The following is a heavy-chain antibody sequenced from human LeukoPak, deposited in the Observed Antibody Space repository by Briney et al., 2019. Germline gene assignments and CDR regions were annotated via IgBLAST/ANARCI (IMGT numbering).Heavy chain of an antibody. CDR3: AKEGIAARPPAWWGYYFDY. CDR2: ISYDGSNK. CDR1: GFTFSSYG. Sequence: GGSLRLSCAASGFTFSSYGMHWVRQAPGKGLEWVAVISYDGSNKYYADSVKGRFTISRDNSKNTLYLQMNSLRAEDTAVYYCAKEGIAARPPAWWGYYFDYWGQGTLVTVSS. V-gene: IGHV3-30*18. D-gene: IGHD6-6*01. J-gene: IGHJ4*02.